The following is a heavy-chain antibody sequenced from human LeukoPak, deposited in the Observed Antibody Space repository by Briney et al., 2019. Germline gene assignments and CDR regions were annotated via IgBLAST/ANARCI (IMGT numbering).Heavy chain of an antibody. CDR3: ARVFYDSSGFYYYYGMDV. D-gene: IGHD3-22*01. V-gene: IGHV1-69*04. Sequence: SVKVSCKASGGTFSSYAIRWVRQAPGQGLEWMGRIIPILGIANYAQKFQGRVTITADKSTSTAYMELSSLRSEDTAVYYCARVFYDSSGFYYYYGMDVWGQGTTVTVSS. J-gene: IGHJ6*02. CDR2: IIPILGIA. CDR1: GGTFSSYA.